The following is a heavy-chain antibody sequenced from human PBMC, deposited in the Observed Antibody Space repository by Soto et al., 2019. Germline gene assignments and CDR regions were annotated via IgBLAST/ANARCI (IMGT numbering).Heavy chain of an antibody. V-gene: IGHV1-69*01. CDR2: IIPLLGIT. CDR3: ARDPRSITGTTSSEDFQH. Sequence: QAQLMQSGAEVKKPGSSVKVSCRASVGTFSGYAINWVRQAPGQGLEWMGGIIPLLGITDYGQKFQGRITIAADESTGTAYMDLRGLRSEDTAVYYCARDPRSITGTTSSEDFQHWGQGT. D-gene: IGHD1-20*01. J-gene: IGHJ1*01. CDR1: VGTFSGYA.